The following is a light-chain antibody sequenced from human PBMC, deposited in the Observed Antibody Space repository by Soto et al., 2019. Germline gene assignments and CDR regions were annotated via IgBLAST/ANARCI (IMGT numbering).Light chain of an antibody. CDR3: QQYGSSPYT. CDR1: QSVSSSY. V-gene: IGKV3-20*01. J-gene: IGKJ2*01. Sequence: EIVLTQSPGTLSLSPGERATLSCRASQSVSSSYLAWYQQKPGQAPRLLNYGASSRATGIPDRFSGSGSGTDFTLTISRLEPEDFAVYYWQQYGSSPYTFGQGTKLEI. CDR2: GAS.